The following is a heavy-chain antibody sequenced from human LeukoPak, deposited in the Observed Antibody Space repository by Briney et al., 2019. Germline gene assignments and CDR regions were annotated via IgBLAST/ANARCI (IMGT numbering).Heavy chain of an antibody. V-gene: IGHV3-21*01. CDR1: GFTFSSYS. CDR2: ISSSSSYI. D-gene: IGHD3-22*01. CDR3: ARDDMDYDSSGYYYYLDY. Sequence: GGSLRLSCAASGFTFSSYSMNWVRQAPGKGLEWVSSISSSSSYIYYADSVKGRFTISRDNAKSSLYLQMNSLRAEDTAVYYCARDDMDYDSSGYYYYLDYWGQGTLVTVSS. J-gene: IGHJ4*02.